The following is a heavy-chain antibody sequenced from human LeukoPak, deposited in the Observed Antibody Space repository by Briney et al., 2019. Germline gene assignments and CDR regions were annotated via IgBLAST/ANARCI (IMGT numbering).Heavy chain of an antibody. Sequence: GESLKIPFKGSGYSFTSYWIGWVRQMPGKGLEWMGIIYPGDSDTRYSPSFQGQVTISADKSISTAYLQWSSLKASDTAMYYCARPYDILTGYLYFDYWGQGTLVTVSS. CDR2: IYPGDSDT. CDR1: GYSFTSYW. CDR3: ARPYDILTGYLYFDY. V-gene: IGHV5-51*01. D-gene: IGHD3-9*01. J-gene: IGHJ4*02.